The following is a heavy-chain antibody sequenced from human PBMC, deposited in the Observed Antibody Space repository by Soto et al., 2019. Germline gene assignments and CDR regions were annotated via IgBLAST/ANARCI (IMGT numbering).Heavy chain of an antibody. CDR2: ISSSGSTI. Sequence: QVQLVESGGGLVKPGGSLRLSCAASGFTFSDYYMSWIRQAPGKGLEWVSYISSSGSTIYYADSVKGRFTISRDNAKNSLYLQINRLRADDTAVYYCARSDSSDYGDYVFPFGYWGQGTLVTVSS. V-gene: IGHV3-11*01. CDR3: ARSDSSDYGDYVFPFGY. D-gene: IGHD4-17*01. J-gene: IGHJ4*02. CDR1: GFTFSDYY.